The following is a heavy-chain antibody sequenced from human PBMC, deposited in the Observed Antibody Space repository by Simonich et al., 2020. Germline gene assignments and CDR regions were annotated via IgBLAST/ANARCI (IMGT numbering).Heavy chain of an antibody. Sequence: QVQLVQSGAEVKKPGASVKVSCKASGYTFTGSYMHWVEQAPGQGLEWRGVINTSSGGTNYAQKVQGRVTMTRDTSISTAYMELSRLRSDDTAVYYCARGPRWTGDDAFDIWGQGTMVTVSS. D-gene: IGHD7-27*01. CDR3: ARGPRWTGDDAFDI. CDR1: GYTFTGSY. CDR2: INTSSGGT. J-gene: IGHJ3*02. V-gene: IGHV1-2*02.